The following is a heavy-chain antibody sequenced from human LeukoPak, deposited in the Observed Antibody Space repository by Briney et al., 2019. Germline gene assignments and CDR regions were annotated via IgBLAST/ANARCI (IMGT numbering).Heavy chain of an antibody. D-gene: IGHD6-13*01. CDR1: RFTFSNYN. J-gene: IGHJ4*02. CDR3: AREPTYANSWYTSCDY. CDR2: ITGSSSTI. V-gene: IGHV3-48*01. Sequence: GGSLRLSCAASRFTFSNYNMHWVRQAPGKGPEWISYITGSSSTIYYADSVRGRFTISRDNAKSSLYLQMSSLRAEDTAVYYCAREPTYANSWYTSCDYWGQGTLVTVSS.